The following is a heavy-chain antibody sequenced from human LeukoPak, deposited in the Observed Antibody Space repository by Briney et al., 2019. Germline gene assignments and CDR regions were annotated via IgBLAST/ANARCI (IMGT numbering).Heavy chain of an antibody. J-gene: IGHJ4*02. D-gene: IGHD3-22*01. V-gene: IGHV1-46*01. Sequence: AASVKVSCKASGGTFSSYAISWVRQAPGQGLEWMGIINPSGGSTSYAQKFQGRVTMTRDTSTSTVYMELSSLRSEDTAVYYCARDTFRGSGYPGDYWGQGTLVTVSS. CDR2: INPSGGST. CDR1: GGTFSSYA. CDR3: ARDTFRGSGYPGDY.